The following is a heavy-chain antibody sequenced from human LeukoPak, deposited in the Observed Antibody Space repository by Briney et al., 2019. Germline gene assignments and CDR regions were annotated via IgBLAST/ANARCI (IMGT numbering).Heavy chain of an antibody. CDR2: ISYDGSNK. J-gene: IGHJ4*02. D-gene: IGHD4-17*01. CDR1: GFTFSSYT. Sequence: GGSLRLSCAASGFTFSSYTMHWVRQAPGKGLEWVAVISYDGSNKYYADSVKGRFNISRDNSKNTLFLQTNSLTTEDTAVYYCAREVGGDYVFDYWGQGTLVTVSS. V-gene: IGHV3-30-3*01. CDR3: AREVGGDYVFDY.